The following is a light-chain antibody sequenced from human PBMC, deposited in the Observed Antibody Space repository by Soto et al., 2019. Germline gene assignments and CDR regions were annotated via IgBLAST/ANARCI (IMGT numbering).Light chain of an antibody. V-gene: IGKV1-5*01. CDR1: QSISAW. Sequence: DIQMTQSPSTLSASVGDRVTITCRASQSISAWLAWYQQKPGTAPKLLIYDASILNGGVPSRFSGSESKTEFTLIISSLHPDDFATYYCQQYDSYPRTFGPGTKVDIK. CDR2: DAS. CDR3: QQYDSYPRT. J-gene: IGKJ1*01.